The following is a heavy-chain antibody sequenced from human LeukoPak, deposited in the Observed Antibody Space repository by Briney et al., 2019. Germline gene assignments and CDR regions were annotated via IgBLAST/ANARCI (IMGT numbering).Heavy chain of an antibody. CDR1: GFTFDDYA. CDR2: ISWCSGSI. Sequence: GRSLRLSCAASGFTFDDYAMHWVRQAPGKGLEWVSGISWCSGSIGYADSVKGRFTISRDNAKNSLYLQMNSLRAEDTALYYCAKDIGSSPSNWFDPWDQGTLVTVSS. CDR3: AKDIGSSPSNWFDP. D-gene: IGHD6-13*01. V-gene: IGHV3-9*01. J-gene: IGHJ5*02.